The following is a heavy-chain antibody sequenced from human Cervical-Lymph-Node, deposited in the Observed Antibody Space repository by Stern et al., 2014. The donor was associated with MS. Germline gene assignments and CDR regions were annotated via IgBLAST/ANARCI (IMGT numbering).Heavy chain of an antibody. CDR2: ISNSSSYI. CDR3: ARDSSSWIVDY. CDR1: GFTFSSYS. D-gene: IGHD6-13*01. Sequence: VQLVESGGGLVKPGGSLRLSCVASGFTFSSYSMHWVRQAPGKGLEWVSSISNSSSYIYYADSVKGRFTISRDNAKNSLYLQMNSLRAEDTAVYYCARDSSSWIVDYWGRGTLVTVSS. V-gene: IGHV3-21*01. J-gene: IGHJ4*02.